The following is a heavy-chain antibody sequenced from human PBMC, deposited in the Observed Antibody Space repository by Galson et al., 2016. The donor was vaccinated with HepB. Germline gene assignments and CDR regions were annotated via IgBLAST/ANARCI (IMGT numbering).Heavy chain of an antibody. D-gene: IGHD1-26*01. Sequence: SLRLSCAASGFTFSNYNMNWVRQAPGKGLEWVASITTSSSYVYYADSVKGRFTISRDNAKNSLYVQMNSLRAEDTAVYYCARQYTGSHLDYWGRGALVTVSS. CDR2: ITTSSSYV. J-gene: IGHJ4*02. CDR1: GFTFSNYN. CDR3: ARQYTGSHLDY. V-gene: IGHV3-21*04.